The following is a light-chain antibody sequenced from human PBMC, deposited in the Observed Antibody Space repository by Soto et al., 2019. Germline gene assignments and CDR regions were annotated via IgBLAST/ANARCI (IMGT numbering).Light chain of an antibody. CDR1: SSDVGGFNY. Sequence: QSALTQPASVSGSPGRSITISCTGTSSDVGGFNYVSWYQQHPGKAPKLMIYDVTNRPSGVSYRFSGSKSGNTASLTISGLQAEDEADYYCNSYTSISPYVFGPGTKVTVL. CDR3: NSYTSISPYV. CDR2: DVT. J-gene: IGLJ1*01. V-gene: IGLV2-14*03.